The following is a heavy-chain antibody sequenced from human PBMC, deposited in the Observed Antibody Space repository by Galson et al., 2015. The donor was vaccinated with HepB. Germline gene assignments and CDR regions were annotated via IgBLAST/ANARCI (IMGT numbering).Heavy chain of an antibody. J-gene: IGHJ4*02. V-gene: IGHV3-23*01. CDR3: AKRRPVGGFGELLYDY. CDR1: GFTFSSYA. Sequence: SLRLSCAASGFTFSSYAMSWVRQAPGKGLEWVSAISGSGGSTYYADSVKGRFTISRDNSKNTLYLQMNSLRAEDTAVYYCAKRRPVGGFGELLYDYWGQGTLVTVSS. CDR2: ISGSGGST. D-gene: IGHD3-10*01.